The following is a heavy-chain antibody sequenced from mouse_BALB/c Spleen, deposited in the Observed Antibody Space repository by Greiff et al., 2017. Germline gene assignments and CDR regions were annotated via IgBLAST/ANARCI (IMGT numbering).Heavy chain of an antibody. J-gene: IGHJ2*01. CDR2: IYPGNVNT. CDR1: GYTFTSYY. CDR3: ANGYFDY. V-gene: IGHV1S56*01. Sequence: VQLQQSGPELVKPGASVRISCKASGYTFTSYYIHWVKQRPGQGLEWIGWIYPGNVNTKYNEKFKGKATLTADKSSSTAYMQLSSLTSEDSAVYFCANGYFDYWGQGTTLTVSS.